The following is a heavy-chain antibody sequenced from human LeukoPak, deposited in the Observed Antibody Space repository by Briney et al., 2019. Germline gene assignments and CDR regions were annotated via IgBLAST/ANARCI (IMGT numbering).Heavy chain of an antibody. D-gene: IGHD5-24*01. CDR3: ARRRDGYNLPNYYYYYYMDV. CDR1: GGSISSGNW. Sequence: NPSETLSLTCAVSGGSISSGNWWSWVRQPPGKGLEWIGEIYHSGSTNYNPSLKSRVTISVDTSKNQFSLKLSSVTAADTAVYYCARRRDGYNLPNYYYYYYMDVWGKGTTVTISS. V-gene: IGHV4-4*02. J-gene: IGHJ6*03. CDR2: IYHSGST.